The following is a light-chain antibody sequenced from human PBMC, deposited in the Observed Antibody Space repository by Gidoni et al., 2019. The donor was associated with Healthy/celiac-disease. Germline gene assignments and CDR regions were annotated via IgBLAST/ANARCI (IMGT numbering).Light chain of an antibody. V-gene: IGKV3-15*01. J-gene: IGKJ2*01. Sequence: EIVMTQSPGTLSVSPGERATLSCRASQSVSSNLAWYQQKSGQAPRLLIYGASTRATGIPARFSGSGSATEFTLTISSLQSEDFAVYYCQQYNDWPPYTFGQGTKLEIK. CDR1: QSVSSN. CDR2: GAS. CDR3: QQYNDWPPYT.